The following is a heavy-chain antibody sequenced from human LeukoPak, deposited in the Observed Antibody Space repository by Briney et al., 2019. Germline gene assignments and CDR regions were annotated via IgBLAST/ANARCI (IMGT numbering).Heavy chain of an antibody. Sequence: PGGSLRLSCSASGFTFSSYEMNWVRQAPGKGLEWVSSISGSSSYIYYADSVKGRFTISRHNAKNSLYLQMNSLRAEDTAVYYCARDFLHLGGWGQGTMVAVSS. V-gene: IGHV3-21*01. CDR3: ARDFLHLGG. CDR1: GFTFSSYE. D-gene: IGHD3-16*01. J-gene: IGHJ3*01. CDR2: ISGSSSYI.